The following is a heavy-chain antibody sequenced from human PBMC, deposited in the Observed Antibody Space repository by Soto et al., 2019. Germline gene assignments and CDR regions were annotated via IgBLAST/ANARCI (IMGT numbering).Heavy chain of an antibody. CDR1: GDSMSSSNW. CDR2: AHHSGRT. V-gene: IGHV4-4*02. CDR3: ARSEATALDY. Sequence: QVQLQESGPGLLKPSGTLSLTCTVSGDSMSSSNWWNWVRQPPGKGLEWIGEAHHSGRTNYNPSLKSRVNISVDRSQNRFSLKLSSVTAADTAVYYCARSEATALDYWGQGTLVTVSS. J-gene: IGHJ4*02.